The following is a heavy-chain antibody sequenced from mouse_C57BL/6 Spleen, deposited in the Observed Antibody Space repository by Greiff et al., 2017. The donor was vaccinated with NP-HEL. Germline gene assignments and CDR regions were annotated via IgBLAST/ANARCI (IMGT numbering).Heavy chain of an antibody. CDR2: ISSGSSTI. CDR3: ARGPYYYGSLYAMDY. J-gene: IGHJ4*01. D-gene: IGHD1-1*01. Sequence: EVHLVESGGGLVKPGGSLKLSCAASGFTFSDYGMHWVRQAPEKGLEWVAYISSGSSTIYYADTVKGRFTISRDNAKNTLFLQMTSLRSEDTAMYYWARGPYYYGSLYAMDYWGQGTSVTVSS. V-gene: IGHV5-17*01. CDR1: GFTFSDYG.